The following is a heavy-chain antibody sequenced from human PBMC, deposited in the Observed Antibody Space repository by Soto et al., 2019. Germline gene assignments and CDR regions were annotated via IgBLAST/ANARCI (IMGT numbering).Heavy chain of an antibody. D-gene: IGHD3-3*01. CDR3: ARLGGYYQAFDN. CDR2: IYYTGTS. J-gene: IGHJ4*02. Sequence: PSETLCLTCSVSGGSIRDNDGSWIRQPPGKGLEWVGYIYYTGTSKYNPSLKSRVTISVDSSKNQFSLKLDSVTAADTAVYYCARLGGYYQAFDNWGQGTLVTVSS. V-gene: IGHV4-59*08. CDR1: GGSIRDND.